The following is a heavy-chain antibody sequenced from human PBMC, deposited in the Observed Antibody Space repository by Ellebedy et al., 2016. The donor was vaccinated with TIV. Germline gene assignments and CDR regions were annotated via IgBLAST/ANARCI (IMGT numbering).Heavy chain of an antibody. CDR1: GFTFSDYY. J-gene: IGHJ4*02. CDR3: AKRPQPGFSVAGTFDY. CDR2: ISTSGSPI. V-gene: IGHV3-11*01. D-gene: IGHD6-19*01. Sequence: GESLKISCAASGFTFSDYYMSWIRQTPGKGLEWISYISTSGSPIYYADSVKGRFTISRDNSKNTLHLQMNSLRAEDTAVYYCAKRPQPGFSVAGTFDYWGQGTLVTVSS.